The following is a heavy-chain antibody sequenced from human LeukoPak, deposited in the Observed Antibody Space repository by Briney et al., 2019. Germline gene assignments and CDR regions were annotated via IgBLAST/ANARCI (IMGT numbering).Heavy chain of an antibody. CDR1: GGTFSSYA. CDR2: IIPILGTA. J-gene: IGHJ5*02. D-gene: IGHD5-24*01. Sequence: SVKVSCKASGGTFSSYAISWVRQAPGQGLEWMGGIIPILGTANYAQKFQGRVTITTDESTSTAYMELSSLRSEDTAVYYCARVEAGPLGFDPWGQGTLVTVSS. V-gene: IGHV1-69*05. CDR3: ARVEAGPLGFDP.